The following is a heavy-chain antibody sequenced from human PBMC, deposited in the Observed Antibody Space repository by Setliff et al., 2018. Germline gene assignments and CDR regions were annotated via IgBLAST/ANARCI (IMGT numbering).Heavy chain of an antibody. D-gene: IGHD3-10*01. J-gene: IGHJ4*02. Sequence: GESLKVSCKASGYTFTSYDINWMRQASGQGLEWMGWMNPNSGNTGSTQKFQGRVTMTEDTSTDTAYMELSSLRSEDTAVYYCATQITMVRGVTDSHFDYWGQGTLVTVSS. CDR1: GYTFTSYD. CDR3: ATQITMVRGVTDSHFDY. CDR2: MNPNSGNT. V-gene: IGHV1-8*02.